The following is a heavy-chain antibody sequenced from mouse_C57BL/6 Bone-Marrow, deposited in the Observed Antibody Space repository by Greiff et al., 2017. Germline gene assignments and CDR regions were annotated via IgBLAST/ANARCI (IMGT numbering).Heavy chain of an antibody. CDR1: GYTFTSYW. V-gene: IGHV1-59*01. J-gene: IGHJ4*01. CDR3: ARGLWYAMDY. CDR2: IDPSDSYT. Sequence: QVQLQQPGAELVRPGTSVKLSCKASGYTFTSYWMHWVKQRPGQGLEWIGVIDPSDSYTNYNQKFKGKATLTVDTSSSTAYMQLSSLTSEDSAVYYCARGLWYAMDYWGQGTSVTVSS. D-gene: IGHD1-1*02.